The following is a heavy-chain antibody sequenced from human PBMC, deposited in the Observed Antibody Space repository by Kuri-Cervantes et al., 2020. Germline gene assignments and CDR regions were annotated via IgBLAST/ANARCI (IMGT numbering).Heavy chain of an antibody. CDR1: GFTFSSYA. CDR2: ISYDGSNK. J-gene: IGHJ4*02. V-gene: IGHV3-30*04. CDR3: AKGGHGSYYHWVFYYFDY. Sequence: GGSLRLSCSASGFTFSSYAMHWVRQAPGKGLEWVAVISYDGSNKYYADSVKGRFTISRDNSKNTLYLQMNSLRAEDTAVYYCAKGGHGSYYHWVFYYFDYWGQGTLVTVSS. D-gene: IGHD1-26*01.